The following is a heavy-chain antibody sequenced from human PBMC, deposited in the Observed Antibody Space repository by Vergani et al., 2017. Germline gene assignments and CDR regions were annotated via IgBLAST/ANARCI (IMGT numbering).Heavy chain of an antibody. D-gene: IGHD3-3*01. CDR2: IYTSGST. V-gene: IGHV4-61*02. CDR1: GGSISSGSYY. J-gene: IGHJ4*02. Sequence: QVQLQESGPGLVKPSQTLSLTCTVSGGSISSGSYYWSWIRQPAGKGLEWIGRIYTSGSTNYNPSLKSRFTISVDTSKNQFSLKLSSVTAADTAVYYCARTLFGVGFDYWGQGTLVTVSS. CDR3: ARTLFGVGFDY.